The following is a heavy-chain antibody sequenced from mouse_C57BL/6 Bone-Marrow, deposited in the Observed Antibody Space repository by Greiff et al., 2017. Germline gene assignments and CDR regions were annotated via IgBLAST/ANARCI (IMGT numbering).Heavy chain of an antibody. CDR2: FDPNSGGT. D-gene: IGHD1-1*01. J-gene: IGHJ4*01. CDR3: ARIDYYGSSYAMDY. V-gene: IGHV1-72*01. CDR1: GYTFTSSW. Sequence: VQLQQSGAELVKPGASVKLSCKASGYTFTSSWMHWVKQRPGRGLEWIGRFDPNSGGTKYNEKFKSKAPMTVDKPSSTAYMQLSSLTSDDSAVYYCARIDYYGSSYAMDYWGQGTSVTGSS.